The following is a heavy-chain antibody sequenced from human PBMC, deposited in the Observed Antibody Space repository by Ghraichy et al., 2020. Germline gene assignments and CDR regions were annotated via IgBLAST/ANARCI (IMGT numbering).Heavy chain of an antibody. V-gene: IGHV3-23*01. CDR2: ISGSGGST. Sequence: ESLNISCAASGFTFSSYAMSWVRQAPGKGLEWVSAISGSGGSTYYADSVKGRFTISRDNSKNTLYLQMNSLRAEDTAVYYCAKDRLPSSWYWFDPWGQGTLVTVSS. J-gene: IGHJ5*02. CDR1: GFTFSSYA. D-gene: IGHD6-13*01. CDR3: AKDRLPSSWYWFDP.